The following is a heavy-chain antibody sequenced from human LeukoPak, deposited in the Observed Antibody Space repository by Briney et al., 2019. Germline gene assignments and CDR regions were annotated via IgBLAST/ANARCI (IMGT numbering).Heavy chain of an antibody. V-gene: IGHV3-23*01. CDR1: GFTFSSYA. CDR3: AKDPLLYYYDSSGPQIGY. D-gene: IGHD3-22*01. J-gene: IGHJ4*02. Sequence: GGSLRLSCAASGFTFSSYAMSWVRQAPGKGLEWVSALSGSGTSTYYADSVKGRFTISRDNSKNTLYLQMNSLRAEDTAVYYCAKDPLLYYYDSSGPQIGYWGQGTLVTVSS. CDR2: LSGSGTST.